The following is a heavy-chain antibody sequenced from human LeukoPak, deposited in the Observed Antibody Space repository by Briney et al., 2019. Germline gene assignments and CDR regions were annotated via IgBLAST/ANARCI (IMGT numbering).Heavy chain of an antibody. V-gene: IGHV4-61*02. J-gene: IGHJ6*03. D-gene: IGHD2-2*01. CDR3: ARDYAVPAATASYYYYYMDV. CDR1: GDSISSGDYY. CDR2: IYTSGST. Sequence: SQTLSLTCTVSGDSISSGDYYWSWIRQPAGKGLEWIGRIYTSGSTNYNPSLKSRVTMSVDTSKNQFSLKLSSVTAADTAVYYCARDYAVPAATASYYYYYMDVWGKGTTVTISS.